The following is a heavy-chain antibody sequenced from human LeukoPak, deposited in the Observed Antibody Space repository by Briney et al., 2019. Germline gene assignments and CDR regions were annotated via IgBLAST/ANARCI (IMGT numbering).Heavy chain of an antibody. D-gene: IGHD6-6*01. J-gene: IGHJ4*02. CDR3: ARRAARRRYFDY. V-gene: IGHV4-59*01. Sequence: SETPSLTCTVSGGSISSYYWSWIRQPPGKGLEWIGYIYYSGSTNYNPSLKSRVTISVDTSKNQFSLKLSSVTAADTAVYYCARRAARRRYFDYWGQGTLVTVSS. CDR2: IYYSGST. CDR1: GGSISSYY.